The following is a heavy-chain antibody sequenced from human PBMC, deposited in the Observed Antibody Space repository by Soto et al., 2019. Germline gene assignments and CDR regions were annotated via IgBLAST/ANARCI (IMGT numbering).Heavy chain of an antibody. Sequence: AAVKVSCKASGDSFTDYHIHWVRQAPGQGLEWLGRINPKSGGTSTAQKFQGWVTMTTDTSISTASMELTRLTSDDTAIYYCARGDSTDCSNGVCSFFYNHDMDVWGQGTTVTVSS. CDR1: GDSFTDYH. V-gene: IGHV1-2*04. CDR2: INPKSGGT. D-gene: IGHD2-8*01. CDR3: ARGDSTDCSNGVCSFFYNHDMDV. J-gene: IGHJ6*02.